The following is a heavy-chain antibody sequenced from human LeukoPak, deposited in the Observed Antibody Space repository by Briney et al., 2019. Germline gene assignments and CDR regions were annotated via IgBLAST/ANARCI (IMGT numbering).Heavy chain of an antibody. Sequence: KSSETLSLTCTVSGGSISSSSYYWGWIRQPPGKGLEWIGSIYYSGSTYYNPSLKSRVAISVDTSKNQFSLKLSSVTAADTAVYYCARDGSIAAAGTDWFDPWGQGTLVTVSS. CDR2: IYYSGST. CDR1: GGSISSSSYY. J-gene: IGHJ5*02. V-gene: IGHV4-39*07. CDR3: ARDGSIAAAGTDWFDP. D-gene: IGHD6-13*01.